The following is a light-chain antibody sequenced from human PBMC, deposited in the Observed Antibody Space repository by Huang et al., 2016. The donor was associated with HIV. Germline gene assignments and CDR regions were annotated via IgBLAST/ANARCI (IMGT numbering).Light chain of an antibody. V-gene: IGKV1-5*03. CDR1: QSVRSW. Sequence: DIQMTQSPSTLSASVGDIVTIICRASQSVRSWLDWYQQKPGKAPKLLSYQASTLQNGVPSRFSGSVSGTEFTLTISSLQPDDFATYYCQQYSSYIQWTFGQGTKVEI. J-gene: IGKJ1*01. CDR3: QQYSSYIQWT. CDR2: QAS.